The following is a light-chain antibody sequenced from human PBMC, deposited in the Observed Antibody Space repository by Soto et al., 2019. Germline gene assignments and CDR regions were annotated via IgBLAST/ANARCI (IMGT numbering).Light chain of an antibody. Sequence: EIVMTQSPATLSVSPGERATLSCRASQSVRSNLAWYQQKPGQAPRLLIYGASTRATGIPARFSGSGSGTEFTLTISSPQSEDFAVYYCQQYNNWITFGQGTRLEIK. J-gene: IGKJ5*01. V-gene: IGKV3-15*01. CDR1: QSVRSN. CDR3: QQYNNWIT. CDR2: GAS.